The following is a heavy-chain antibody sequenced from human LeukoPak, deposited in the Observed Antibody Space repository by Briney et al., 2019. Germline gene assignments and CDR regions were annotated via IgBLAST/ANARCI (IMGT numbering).Heavy chain of an antibody. CDR3: ARHSDTAMAYDAFDI. D-gene: IGHD5-18*01. CDR1: GGSISSYY. Sequence: SETLSLTYTVSGGSISSYYWSWIRQPPGKGLEWIGYIYYSGSTNYNPSLKSRVTISVDTSKNQFSLKLSSVTAADTAVYYCARHSDTAMAYDAFDIWGQGTMVTVSS. CDR2: IYYSGST. J-gene: IGHJ3*02. V-gene: IGHV4-59*08.